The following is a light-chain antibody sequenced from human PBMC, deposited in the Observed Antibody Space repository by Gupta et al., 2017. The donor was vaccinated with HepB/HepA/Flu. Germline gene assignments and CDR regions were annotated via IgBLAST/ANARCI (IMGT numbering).Light chain of an antibody. V-gene: IGLV1-51*02. J-gene: IGLJ1*01. CDR2: END. Sequence: QSVLTQPPSVSAAPGQKVTISCSGSSSNIGNNFVSWYQQTPGTAPKLLIYENDKRPSGIPDRFSGSKSGTSATLGITGLQTGDEADYYCGAWDSSLTIYVFGTGTKVTVL. CDR1: SSNIGNNF. CDR3: GAWDSSLTIYV.